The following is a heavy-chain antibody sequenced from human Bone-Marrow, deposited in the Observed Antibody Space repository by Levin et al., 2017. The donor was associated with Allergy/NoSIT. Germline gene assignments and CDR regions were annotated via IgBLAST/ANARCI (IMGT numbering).Heavy chain of an antibody. CDR3: ARDRGFFGVNYGMDV. Sequence: GGSLRLSCKASGYTFTSYGISWVRQAPGQGLEWMGWISAYNGNTNYAQKLQGRVTMTTDTSTSTAYMELRSLRSDDTAVYYCARDRGFFGVNYGMDVWGQGTTVTVSS. CDR2: ISAYNGNT. V-gene: IGHV1-18*01. J-gene: IGHJ6*02. CDR1: GYTFTSYG. D-gene: IGHD2/OR15-2a*01.